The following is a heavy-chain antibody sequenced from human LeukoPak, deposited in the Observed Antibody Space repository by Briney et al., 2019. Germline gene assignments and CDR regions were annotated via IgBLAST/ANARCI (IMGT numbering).Heavy chain of an antibody. CDR3: ARFYGDRLFDY. CDR2: INHSGST. CDR1: GGSFSGYY. Sequence: SETLSLTCAVYGGSFSGYYWSWIRQPPGKGLEWIGEINHSGSTNYNPSLKSRVTISVDTSKNQFSLKLSSVTAADTAVYYCARFYGDRLFDYWGQGTLVTVSS. J-gene: IGHJ4*02. V-gene: IGHV4-34*01. D-gene: IGHD4-17*01.